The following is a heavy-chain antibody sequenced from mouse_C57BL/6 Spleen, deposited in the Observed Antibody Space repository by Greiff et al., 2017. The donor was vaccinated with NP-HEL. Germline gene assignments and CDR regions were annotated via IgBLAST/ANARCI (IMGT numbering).Heavy chain of an antibody. J-gene: IGHJ2*01. CDR1: GFTFSDYG. CDR2: ISSGSSTI. CDR3: ARGTGKALDY. Sequence: EVHLVESGGGLVKPGGSLKLSCAASGFTFSDYGMHWVRQAPEKGLEWVAYISSGSSTIYYADTVKGRFTISRDNAKNTLFLQRTSRRSEDTAMYYCARGTGKALDYWGKGTTLTVSS. V-gene: IGHV5-17*01. D-gene: IGHD4-1*01.